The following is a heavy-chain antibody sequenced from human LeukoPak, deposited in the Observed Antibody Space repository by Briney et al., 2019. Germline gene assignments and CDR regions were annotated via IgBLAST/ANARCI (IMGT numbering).Heavy chain of an antibody. D-gene: IGHD6-19*01. Sequence: ASVKVSCKASGGTFSSYAISWVRQAPGQGLEWMGRIIPILGIANYAQKFQGRVTITRNTSISTAYMELSSLRSEDTAVYYCARVDGVPGYSSGWYRYWGQGTLVTVSS. CDR2: IIPILGIA. CDR1: GGTFSSYA. J-gene: IGHJ4*02. V-gene: IGHV1-69*04. CDR3: ARVDGVPGYSSGWYRY.